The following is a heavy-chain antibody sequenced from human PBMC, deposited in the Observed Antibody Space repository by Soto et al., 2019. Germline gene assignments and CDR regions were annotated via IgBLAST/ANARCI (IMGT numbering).Heavy chain of an antibody. CDR1: GFTFSSYA. D-gene: IGHD3-16*02. J-gene: IGHJ6*02. V-gene: IGHV3-23*01. Sequence: PGGSLRLSCAASGFTFSSYAMNWVRQAPGKGLEWVSTISGTGGSTYYAGSVKGRFTISRDNSKNTLYLQMNSLRAEDTAVYYCAKRRAGAGRFRYYYGMDVWGQGTTVTVSS. CDR3: AKRRAGAGRFRYYYGMDV. CDR2: ISGTGGST.